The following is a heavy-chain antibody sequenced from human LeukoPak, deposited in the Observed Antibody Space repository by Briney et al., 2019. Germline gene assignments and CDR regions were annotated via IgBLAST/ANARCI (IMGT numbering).Heavy chain of an antibody. CDR2: IRYDGSIK. CDR1: GITFSRYC. CDR3: PKHGRNSFVAGSHYRAVPALDY. Sequence: GGSLRLTCAASGITFSRYCMHWVRQAPGKGLELVTFIRYDGSIKYYADSVKRRFIMSRDNYKNTLFLQMNSLRAEDTAVYYWPKHGRNSFVAGSHYRAVPALDYWGQGTLVTVSS. V-gene: IGHV3-30*02. J-gene: IGHJ4*02. D-gene: IGHD3-10*01.